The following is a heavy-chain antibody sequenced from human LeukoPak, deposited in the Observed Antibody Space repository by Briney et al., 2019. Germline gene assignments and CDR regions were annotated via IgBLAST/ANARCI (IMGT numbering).Heavy chain of an antibody. J-gene: IGHJ3*02. Sequence: GGSLRLSCAASGFTFSNYAMSWVRQAPGKGLEWVSAISGSGDNTNYADSVKGRLTISRDNSKNTLYLQMSSLRAEDTAVYYCAKPQWLVLPDAFDIWGQGTMVTVSS. D-gene: IGHD6-19*01. CDR1: GFTFSNYA. V-gene: IGHV3-23*01. CDR2: ISGSGDNT. CDR3: AKPQWLVLPDAFDI.